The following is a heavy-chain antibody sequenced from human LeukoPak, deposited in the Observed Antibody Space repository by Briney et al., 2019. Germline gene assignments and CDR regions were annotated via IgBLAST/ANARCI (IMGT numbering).Heavy chain of an antibody. Sequence: GRSLRLSCAASGFTFSSYGMHWVRQAPGKGLEWVAVISYDGSNKYYGDSVKGRFTISRDNSKNTLYLQMNSLRAEDTAVYYCVLGTTDVDYWGQGTLVTASS. CDR2: ISYDGSNK. CDR1: GFTFSSYG. D-gene: IGHD1-7*01. CDR3: VLGTTDVDY. J-gene: IGHJ4*02. V-gene: IGHV3-30*03.